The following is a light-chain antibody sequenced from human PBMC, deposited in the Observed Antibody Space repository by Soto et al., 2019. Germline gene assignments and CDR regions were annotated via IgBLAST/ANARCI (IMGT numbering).Light chain of an antibody. J-gene: IGKJ2*01. CDR3: QQYNKWPYI. Sequence: EMVMTQSPATLSVSPGERVTLSCRASQSVGANLAWYQQKPGQSPRFLIFGASTRATGVPASFSGSGSGTEFTLTISSLQSEDFAVYYCQQYNKWPYIVGQGTKLEIK. V-gene: IGKV3-15*01. CDR1: QSVGAN. CDR2: GAS.